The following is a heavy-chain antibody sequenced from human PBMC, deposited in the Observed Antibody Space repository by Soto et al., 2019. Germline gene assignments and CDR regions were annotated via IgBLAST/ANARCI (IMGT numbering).Heavy chain of an antibody. CDR2: IGSDR. CDR1: GFIFSSFT. CDR3: VGDWSFALDN. Sequence: EVQLVESGGVLAQPGGSLRLSCAASGFIFSSFTMNWVRQAPGKGLEWISYIGSDRYYADSVKGRFTTSRDMAKNSLYLQLNSLRGEDSAVYYCVGDWSFALDNWGQGTLVTVSS. V-gene: IGHV3-48*01. J-gene: IGHJ4*02.